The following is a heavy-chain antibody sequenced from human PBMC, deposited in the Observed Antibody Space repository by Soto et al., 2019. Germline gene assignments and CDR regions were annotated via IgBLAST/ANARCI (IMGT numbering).Heavy chain of an antibody. CDR3: ARGLRYYYDSSGYRY. D-gene: IGHD3-22*01. CDR1: GGSFSGYY. CDR2: INHSGST. Sequence: SETLSLTCAVYGGSFSGYYWSWIRQPPGQGLERIGEINHSGSTNYNPSLKSRVTISVDTSKNQFGLKLSSVTAADTAVYYWARGLRYYYDSSGYRYWGQGALVTVSS. V-gene: IGHV4-34*01. J-gene: IGHJ4*02.